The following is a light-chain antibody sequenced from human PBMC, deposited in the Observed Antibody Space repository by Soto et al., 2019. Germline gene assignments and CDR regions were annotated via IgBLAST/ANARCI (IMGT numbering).Light chain of an antibody. CDR2: SAS. CDR1: QGIGVR. V-gene: IGKV1D-16*01. CDR3: HQYNNWHPWT. J-gene: IGKJ1*01. Sequence: IQMTQSPSSVSASVGDRVTITCRASQGIGVRLAWFQQKPGKATQYLIQSASTLASGVPSRFSGSGSGTEFTLTISSLQSEDFAFYYCHQYNNWHPWTFGQGTKVDIK.